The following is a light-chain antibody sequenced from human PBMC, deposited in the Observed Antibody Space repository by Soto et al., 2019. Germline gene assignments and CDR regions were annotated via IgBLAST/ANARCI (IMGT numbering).Light chain of an antibody. CDR2: AAS. CDR1: QSIMRF. J-gene: IGKJ1*01. V-gene: IGKV1-39*01. CDR3: QQTYRTPHT. Sequence: DIQMTQSPSSLSAAVGDRVTITCRVSQSIMRFLNWYQHKPGKAPKLLMYAASSLQSGVPSRFSGSGSETDFTLIISSFQPEDFGTYYCQQTYRTPHTFGQGTKVEIK.